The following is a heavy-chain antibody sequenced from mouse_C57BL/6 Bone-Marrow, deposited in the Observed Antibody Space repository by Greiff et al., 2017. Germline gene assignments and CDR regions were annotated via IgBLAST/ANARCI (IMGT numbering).Heavy chain of an antibody. CDR3: ARSFITTVVAPYYAMDY. D-gene: IGHD1-1*01. CDR1: GYTFTSYG. J-gene: IGHJ4*01. CDR2: IYPRSGNT. V-gene: IGHV1-81*01. Sequence: QVQLQQSGAELARPGASVKLSCKASGYTFTSYGISWVKQRTGQGLEWIGEIYPRSGNTYYNEKFRGKATLTADKSSSTAYMELRSLTSEDSAVXFCARSFITTVVAPYYAMDYWGQGTSVTVSS.